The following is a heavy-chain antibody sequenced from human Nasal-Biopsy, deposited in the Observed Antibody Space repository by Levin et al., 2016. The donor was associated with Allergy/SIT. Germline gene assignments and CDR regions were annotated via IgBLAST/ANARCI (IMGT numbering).Heavy chain of an antibody. Sequence: GESLKISCAASGFTFQNHGMTWVRQAPGKGLEWVASINPNGGTTGYADSVKGRFFISRDSATNSLFLQMNSLRAEDTALYYCVRLTAQVGMDVWGQGTTVTVSS. CDR1: GFTFQNHG. CDR2: INPNGGTT. CDR3: VRLTAQVGMDV. V-gene: IGHV3-20*04. D-gene: IGHD5-18*01. J-gene: IGHJ6*02.